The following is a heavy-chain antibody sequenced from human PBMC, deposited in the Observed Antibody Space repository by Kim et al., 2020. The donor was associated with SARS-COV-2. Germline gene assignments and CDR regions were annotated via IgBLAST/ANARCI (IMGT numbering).Heavy chain of an antibody. CDR1: GGTFSSYA. Sequence: SVKVSCKASGGTFSSYAISWVRQAPGQGLEWMGGIIPIFGTANYAQKFQGRVAITADESTSTAYMELSSLRSEDTAVYYCARCVYRRGALMSNYYYYMDVWGKGTTVTVSS. CDR3: ARCVYRRGALMSNYYYYMDV. V-gene: IGHV1-69*13. J-gene: IGHJ6*03. D-gene: IGHD1-26*01. CDR2: IIPIFGTA.